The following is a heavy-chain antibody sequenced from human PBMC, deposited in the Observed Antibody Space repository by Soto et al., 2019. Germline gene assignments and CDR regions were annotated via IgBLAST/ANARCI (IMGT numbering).Heavy chain of an antibody. V-gene: IGHV1-18*01. CDR1: GYTFTSYG. J-gene: IGHJ5*02. D-gene: IGHD2-2*01. Sequence: QVQLVQSGAEVKKPGASVKVSCKASGYTFTSYGISWVRQAPGQGLEWMGWISAYNGNPNYAQKLQGRVTMTTDTSTSTASRELRSLRSDETAVYYCARDLPPHRVVPAAPPWFDPWGRGTLVTVAS. CDR3: ARDLPPHRVVPAAPPWFDP. CDR2: ISAYNGNP.